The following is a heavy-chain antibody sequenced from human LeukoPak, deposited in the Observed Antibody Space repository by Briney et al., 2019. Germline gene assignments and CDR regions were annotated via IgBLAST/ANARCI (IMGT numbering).Heavy chain of an antibody. J-gene: IGHJ4*02. CDR2: INPSGGST. D-gene: IGHD5-18*01. CDR1: GYTFTSYY. V-gene: IGHV1-46*01. Sequence: ASVKVSCKASGYTFTSYYMHWVRQAPGQGLEWMGIINPSGGSTSYAQKFQGRVTITADKSTSTAYMELSSLRSEDTAVYYCARGARGYSYGYDYWGQGTLVTVSS. CDR3: ARGARGYSYGYDY.